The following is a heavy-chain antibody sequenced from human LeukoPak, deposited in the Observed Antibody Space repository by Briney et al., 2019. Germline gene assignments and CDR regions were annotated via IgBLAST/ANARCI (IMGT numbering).Heavy chain of an antibody. CDR1: GGPISGYY. J-gene: IGHJ6*01. CDR2: IEYRGNT. CDR3: ARDRPLDDSWSGYYDNGMDV. Sequence: SETLSLTCTVSGGPISGYYWSWIRQSPVKGLEWIGYIEYRGNTNYNPSLKSRVTISVDTSKNQFSLKMTSVTAADTAVYYCARDRPLDDSWSGYYDNGMDVWGQGTTVTVSS. D-gene: IGHD3-3*01. V-gene: IGHV4-59*01.